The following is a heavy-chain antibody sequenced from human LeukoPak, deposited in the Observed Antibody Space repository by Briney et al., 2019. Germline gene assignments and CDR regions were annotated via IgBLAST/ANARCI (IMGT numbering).Heavy chain of an antibody. CDR3: ARSSGDFASDY. D-gene: IGHD2-21*02. Sequence: GASVKVSCKASGYTLTDYYIHWVRQAPGQGLEWLGWINPNTGGTNYAPKFQGRVTMTGDTSINTAYMELYRLRSDDTAVYYCARSSGDFASDYWGQGTLVTVSS. V-gene: IGHV1-2*02. CDR2: INPNTGGT. J-gene: IGHJ4*02. CDR1: GYTLTDYY.